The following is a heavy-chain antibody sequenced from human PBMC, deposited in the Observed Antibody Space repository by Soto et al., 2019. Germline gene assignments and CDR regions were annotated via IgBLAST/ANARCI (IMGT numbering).Heavy chain of an antibody. Sequence: EVQLVESGGGLVQPGRSLRLSCAASGFTFDDYAMHWVRQAPGKGLEWVSGISWNSGSIGYADSVKGRFTISRDNAKNSMYLQMNSLRADDTAVYYCARRSSVDALDIWGQGTMVTVSS. V-gene: IGHV3-9*01. CDR1: GFTFDDYA. J-gene: IGHJ3*02. D-gene: IGHD2-2*01. CDR2: ISWNSGSI. CDR3: ARRSSVDALDI.